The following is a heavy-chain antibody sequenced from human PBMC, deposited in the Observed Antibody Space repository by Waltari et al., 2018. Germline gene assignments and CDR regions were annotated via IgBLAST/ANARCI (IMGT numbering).Heavy chain of an antibody. CDR1: GFTFSSYS. Sequence: EVQLVESGGGLVKPGGSLRLSCAASGFTFSSYSMNWVRQAPGKGSEWVSSISSSSSYIYYADSVKGRFTISRDNAKNSLYLQMNSLRAEDTAVYYCARGALGGHCLDYWGQGTLVTVSS. D-gene: IGHD1-26*01. V-gene: IGHV3-21*01. CDR2: ISSSSSYI. J-gene: IGHJ4*02. CDR3: ARGALGGHCLDY.